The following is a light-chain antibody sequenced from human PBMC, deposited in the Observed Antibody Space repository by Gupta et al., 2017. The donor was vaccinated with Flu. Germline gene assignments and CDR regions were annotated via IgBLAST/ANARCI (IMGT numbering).Light chain of an antibody. CDR3: CSYASSSTVV. J-gene: IGLJ1*01. Sequence: ITISCTGTSSDVGSNNLVSWYQQHPGKAPKLMIYEVTKRPSGVSDRFSGSKSGNTASLTISGLQAEDEADYYCCSYASSSTVVFGSGTKVTVL. CDR2: EVT. V-gene: IGLV2-14*02. CDR1: SSDVGSNNL.